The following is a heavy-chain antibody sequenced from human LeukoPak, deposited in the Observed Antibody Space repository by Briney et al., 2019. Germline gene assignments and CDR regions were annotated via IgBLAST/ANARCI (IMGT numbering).Heavy chain of an antibody. D-gene: IGHD3-3*01. CDR3: ARVTIFGVVTAVTPPWFDP. CDR2: IYYSGST. CDR1: GGSISSSSYY. Sequence: PETLSLTCTVSGGSISSSSYYWGWVRQPPGKGLEWMGSIYYSGSTYYNPSLKSRVTISVDTSKNQFSQPLSSVPAADTAVYYCARVTIFGVVTAVTPPWFDPWGQGTLVTVSS. J-gene: IGHJ5*02. V-gene: IGHV4-39*07.